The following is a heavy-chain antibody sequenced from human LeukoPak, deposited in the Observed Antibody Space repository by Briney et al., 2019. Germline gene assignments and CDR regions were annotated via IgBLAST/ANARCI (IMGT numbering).Heavy chain of an antibody. D-gene: IGHD1-1*01. Sequence: PGGSLRLSCAASGFTFDDYAMHWVRQAPGKGLEWVSGISWNSIYIGYADSVRGRFTISRDSAKSSLYLQMNSLRAEDTAVYYCARGTRGSDYYMDVWGKGTTVTVSS. V-gene: IGHV3-9*01. CDR2: ISWNSIYI. CDR3: ARGTRGSDYYMDV. J-gene: IGHJ6*03. CDR1: GFTFDDYA.